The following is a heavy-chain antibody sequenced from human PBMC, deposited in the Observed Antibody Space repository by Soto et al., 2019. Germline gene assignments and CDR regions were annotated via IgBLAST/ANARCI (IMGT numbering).Heavy chain of an antibody. J-gene: IGHJ5*02. V-gene: IGHV1-8*01. CDR1: GYTFTSYD. CDR2: MNPNSGNT. D-gene: IGHD3-10*01. Sequence: QVQLVQSGAEVKKPGASVKVSCKASGYTFTSYDINWVRQATGQGLEWMGWMNPNSGNTGYAQKFQGRVTMTRNTSISTAYMELSSLRSEDTAVYYCARGPPDVMVREVWGDNWFDPWGQGTLVTVSS. CDR3: ARGPPDVMVREVWGDNWFDP.